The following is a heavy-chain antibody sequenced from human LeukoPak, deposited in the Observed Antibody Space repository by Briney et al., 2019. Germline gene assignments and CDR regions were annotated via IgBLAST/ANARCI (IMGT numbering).Heavy chain of an antibody. J-gene: IGHJ5*02. D-gene: IGHD2-2*01. V-gene: IGHV3-23*01. CDR1: GFTFSTSG. CDR3: AKDRVRPGGPAASKDWFDP. Sequence: GGSLRLSCAASGFTFSTSGMSWVRQAPGKGLEWVSAISGSGGSTYYADSVKGRFTISRDNSKNTLYLQMNSLRAEDTAVYYCAKDRVRPGGPAASKDWFDPWGQGTLVTVSS. CDR2: ISGSGGST.